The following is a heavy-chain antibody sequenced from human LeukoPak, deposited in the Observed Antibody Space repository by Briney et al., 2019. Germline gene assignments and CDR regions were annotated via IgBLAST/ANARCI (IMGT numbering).Heavy chain of an antibody. CDR1: GFTFSSYS. J-gene: IGHJ4*02. Sequence: KSGGSLRLSCAASGFTFSSYSMNWVRQAPGKGLEWVSSISSSSSYIYYADSVKGRFPISRDNAKNSLYLQLNSLRAEDTAVYYCARDLKESSRWTLPIDYWGQGTLVTVSS. D-gene: IGHD6-13*01. CDR3: ARDLKESSRWTLPIDY. CDR2: ISSSSSYI. V-gene: IGHV3-21*01.